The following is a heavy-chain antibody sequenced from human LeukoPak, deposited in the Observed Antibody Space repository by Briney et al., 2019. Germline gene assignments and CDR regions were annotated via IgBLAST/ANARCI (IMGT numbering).Heavy chain of an antibody. D-gene: IGHD5-12*01. CDR1: GFTFSSYS. V-gene: IGHV3-7*05. CDR2: IKQDGSEK. Sequence: PGGSLRLSCAASGFTFSSYSMNWVRQAPGKGLEWVANIKQDGSEKYYVDSVKGRFTISRGNAKNSLYLQMNSLRAEDTAVYYCARGYSGYWGQGTLVTVSS. CDR3: ARGYSGY. J-gene: IGHJ4*02.